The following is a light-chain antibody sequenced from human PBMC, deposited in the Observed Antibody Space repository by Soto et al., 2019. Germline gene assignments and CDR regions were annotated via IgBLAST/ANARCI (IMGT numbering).Light chain of an antibody. Sequence: DIVMTQSPDSLAVSLGERATINCKSSQSVLYSPNNKNYLAWYQQKPGQPPKLLVYWASTRESGVPDRFSGIGSETDFTLTINSLQAEDVAVYYCQQYINAPQTFGQGNKVEIK. J-gene: IGKJ1*01. CDR2: WAS. CDR3: QQYINAPQT. V-gene: IGKV4-1*01. CDR1: QSVLYSPNNKNY.